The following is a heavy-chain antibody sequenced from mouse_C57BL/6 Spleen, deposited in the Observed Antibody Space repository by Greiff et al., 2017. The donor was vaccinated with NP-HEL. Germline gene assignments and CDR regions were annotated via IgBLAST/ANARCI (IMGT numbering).Heavy chain of an antibody. CDR2: INSDGGST. CDR3: ARDYSKRRPFAY. J-gene: IGHJ3*01. D-gene: IGHD2-5*01. Sequence: EVKLVESGGGLVQPGESLKLSCESNEYEFPSHDMSWVRKTPEKRLELVAAINSDGGSTYYPDTMERRFIISRDNTKKTLYLQMSSLRSEDTAVYYCARDYSKRRPFAYWGQGTLVTVSA. CDR1: EYEFPSHD. V-gene: IGHV5-2*03.